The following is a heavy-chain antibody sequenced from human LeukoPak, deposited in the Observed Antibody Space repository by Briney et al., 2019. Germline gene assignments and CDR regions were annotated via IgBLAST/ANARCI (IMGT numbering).Heavy chain of an antibody. V-gene: IGHV4-31*03. CDR1: GGSISRGGYY. Sequence: SETLSLTCTVSGGSISRGGYYWSWIRQHPGKGLEWIGYIYYSGSTYYNPSLTSRVTISVDTSKNQFSLKLSSVTAADTAVYYCARDQRAQLWSYFDYWGQGTLVTVSS. J-gene: IGHJ4*02. CDR3: ARDQRAQLWSYFDY. CDR2: IYYSGST. D-gene: IGHD5-18*01.